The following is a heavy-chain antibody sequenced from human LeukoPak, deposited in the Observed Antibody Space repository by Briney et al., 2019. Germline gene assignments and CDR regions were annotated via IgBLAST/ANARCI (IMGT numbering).Heavy chain of an antibody. Sequence: GGSQRLSCVASGFTFSSHAMSWVRQAPGKGLEWVAAISGSGGSSYYADSVKGRFTISRDNSKNTLYLQMNSLRAEDTAVYYCARDQHDRYFDYWGQGTLVTVSS. CDR3: ARDQHDRYFDY. V-gene: IGHV3-23*01. CDR2: ISGSGGSS. CDR1: GFTFSSHA. J-gene: IGHJ4*02.